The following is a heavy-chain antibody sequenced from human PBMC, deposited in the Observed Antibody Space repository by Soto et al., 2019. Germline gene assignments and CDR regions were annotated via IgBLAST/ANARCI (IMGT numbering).Heavy chain of an antibody. CDR3: ARGGYCSGGSCSIYTSMAYYYYGMDV. Sequence: GGSLRLSCAASGFTFSSYAMHWVRQAPGKGLEWVAVISYDGSNKYYADSMKGRFTISRDNSKNTLYLQMNSLRAEDTAVYYCARGGYCSGGSCSIYTSMAYYYYGMDVWGQGTTVTVSS. V-gene: IGHV3-30-3*01. J-gene: IGHJ6*02. D-gene: IGHD2-15*01. CDR1: GFTFSSYA. CDR2: ISYDGSNK.